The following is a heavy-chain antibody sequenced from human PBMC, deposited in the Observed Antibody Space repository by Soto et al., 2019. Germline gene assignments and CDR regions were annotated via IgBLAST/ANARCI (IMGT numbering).Heavy chain of an antibody. CDR1: GFTFSRYW. CDR3: VRDGSSGWHLLS. D-gene: IGHD6-19*01. Sequence: GGSLRLSCEASGFTFSRYWMSWIRQAPGKGLEWVANVKQDGSQSYLVDSVKGRFTMCRDNAKNSLFPQMNSLRAEDTAVYSCVRDGSSGWHLLSGGQGTLLAVFS. J-gene: IGHJ5*01. CDR2: VKQDGSQS. V-gene: IGHV3-7*01.